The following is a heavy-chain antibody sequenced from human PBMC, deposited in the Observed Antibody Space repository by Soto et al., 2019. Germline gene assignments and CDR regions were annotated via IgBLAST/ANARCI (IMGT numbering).Heavy chain of an antibody. CDR1: GGTFSNYA. Sequence: QVQLVQSGAEVKKPGSSVKVSCKASGGTFSNYAVNWVRQAPGQGLEWMGGIIPIFGTANYAQKFQGRVTITADESTSTAYMELSSLRSEDTAVYYCARGAVDGVGIYCYYDLDVWGQGTTVTVSS. CDR2: IIPIFGTA. V-gene: IGHV1-69*01. J-gene: IGHJ6*02. D-gene: IGHD1-26*01. CDR3: ARGAVDGVGIYCYYDLDV.